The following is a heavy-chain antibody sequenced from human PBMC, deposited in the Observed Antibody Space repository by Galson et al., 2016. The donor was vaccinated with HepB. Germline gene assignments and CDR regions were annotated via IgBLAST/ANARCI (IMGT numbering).Heavy chain of an antibody. J-gene: IGHJ4*02. CDR2: SGSRINSYAT. CDR3: IRGDLKLDY. D-gene: IGHD3-10*01. Sequence: SLRLSCAASGFSFSGSAMHWVRQASGKGLEWVGRSGSRINSYATVYVASVKGGFIISRDDSKNIVFLQMNSLKTEDTAVYYCIRGDLKLDYWGQGTLGTVSS. CDR1: GFSFSGSA. V-gene: IGHV3-73*01.